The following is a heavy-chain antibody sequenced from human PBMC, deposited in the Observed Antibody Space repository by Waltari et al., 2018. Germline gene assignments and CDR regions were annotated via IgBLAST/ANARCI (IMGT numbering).Heavy chain of an antibody. CDR1: GFIFSSPW. D-gene: IGHD4-17*01. CDR3: AKDGDYSLTEYDAFDV. J-gene: IGHJ3*01. V-gene: IGHV3-30*02. CDR2: ISFDGKKI. Sequence: VQLLESGGGVVQPGGSLRLSCAASGFIFSSPWMHWVRQIPGKGLEWVAFISFDGKKIFDADSVRGRFTISRDNSNNIVFLQMNSLRPEDSGVYYCAKDGDYSLTEYDAFDVWGQGTVVTVSP.